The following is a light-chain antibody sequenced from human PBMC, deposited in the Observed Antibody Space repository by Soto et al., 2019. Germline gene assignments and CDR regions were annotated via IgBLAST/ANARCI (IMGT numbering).Light chain of an antibody. CDR2: HNS. Sequence: QLVLTQPPSASGTPGQRVTISCSGSGSSVGTYPVNWYQQLPGRAPNLLIYHNSQRPSGVPDRFSGSKSGTAASLAISGLQSEDEANYFCSAWDDSLKAVLFGGGTKVTVL. J-gene: IGLJ2*01. CDR1: GSSVGTYP. CDR3: SAWDDSLKAVL. V-gene: IGLV1-44*01.